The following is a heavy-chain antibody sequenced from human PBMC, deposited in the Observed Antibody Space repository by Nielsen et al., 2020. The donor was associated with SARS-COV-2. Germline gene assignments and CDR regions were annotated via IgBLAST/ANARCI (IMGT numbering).Heavy chain of an antibody. Sequence: GESLKISCKGSGYNFSNHWITWVRQMPGKGLEWMGRIDPNDSHTNYSPSFQGHVALSADKSISTAYLQWRRLKASDTGIYYCARGGRTTIITVDWCFDLWGRGTLVTVSS. D-gene: IGHD4-11*01. J-gene: IGHJ2*01. CDR2: IDPNDSHT. CDR3: ARGGRTTIITVDWCFDL. CDR1: GYNFSNHW. V-gene: IGHV5-10-1*01.